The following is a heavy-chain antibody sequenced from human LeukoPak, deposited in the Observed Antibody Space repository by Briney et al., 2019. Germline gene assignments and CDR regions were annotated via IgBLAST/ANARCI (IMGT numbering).Heavy chain of an antibody. V-gene: IGHV4-34*01. D-gene: IGHD1-26*01. CDR1: GGSFSGYY. CDR2: INHSGST. J-gene: IGHJ4*02. CDR3: ARHFRPEAVGATRGFDY. Sequence: KPSETLSLTCAVYGGSFSGYYWSWIRQPPGKGLEWIGEINHSGSTNYNPSLKSRVTISVDTSKNQFSLKPSSVTAADTAVYYCARHFRPEAVGATRGFDYWGQGTLVTVYS.